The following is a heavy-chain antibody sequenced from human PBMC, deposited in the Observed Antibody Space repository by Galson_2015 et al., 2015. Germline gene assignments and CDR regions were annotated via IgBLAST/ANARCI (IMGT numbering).Heavy chain of an antibody. CDR1: GFTVSNTY. CDR3: ARVFRDTTMATHYFDY. V-gene: IGHV3-53*01. CDR2: IYSGGTT. Sequence: SLRLSCAASGFTVSNTYMSWVRQAPGKGLEWVSVIYSGGTTYFADSVKGRFTISRDNSKNTLYLQMNSLRAEDTAVYYSARVFRDTTMATHYFDYWGQGTLVTVSS. D-gene: IGHD5-18*01. J-gene: IGHJ4*02.